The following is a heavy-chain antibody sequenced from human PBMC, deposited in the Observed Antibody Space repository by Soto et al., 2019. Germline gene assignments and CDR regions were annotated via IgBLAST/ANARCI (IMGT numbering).Heavy chain of an antibody. CDR1: EDTFRNYA. V-gene: IGHV1-69*06. D-gene: IGHD3-22*01. Sequence: QVELVQSGAEVKKPGSSVKVSCQASEDTFRNYAISWVRLAPGQGLEWMGGIIPIFGTANYAQKFQGRVTITADTSANTVYLELSSLRSEDTAVYYCVSTKYDSSAYYYWYLGLWGRGTLVTVSS. CDR3: VSTKYDSSAYYYWYLGL. J-gene: IGHJ2*01. CDR2: IIPIFGTA.